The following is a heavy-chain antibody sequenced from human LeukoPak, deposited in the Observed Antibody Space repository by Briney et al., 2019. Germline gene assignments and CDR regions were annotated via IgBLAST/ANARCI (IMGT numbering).Heavy chain of an antibody. V-gene: IGHV1-2*06. J-gene: IGHJ4*02. CDR1: GGTFSSYA. CDR2: INPNSGGT. Sequence: GSSVKVSCKASGGTFSSYAISWVRQAPGQGLEWMGRINPNSGGTNYAQKFQGRVTMTRDTSISTAYMELSRLRSDDTAVYYCARAPITGTTCYFDYWGQGTLVTVSS. D-gene: IGHD1-20*01. CDR3: ARAPITGTTCYFDY.